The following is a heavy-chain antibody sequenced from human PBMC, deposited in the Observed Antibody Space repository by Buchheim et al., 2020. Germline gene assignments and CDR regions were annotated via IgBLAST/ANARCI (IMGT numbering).Heavy chain of an antibody. CDR3: ARGPYGSGSYSV. CDR2: IYYSGST. Sequence: QVQLQESGPGLVKPSETLSHTCTVSGGSISSYYWSWIRQAPGKGLEWIGYIYYSGSTNYNSSLKSRVTISVDTSKNQFSLKLSSVTAADTAVYYCARGPYGSGSYSVWGQGTL. D-gene: IGHD3-10*01. CDR1: GGSISSYY. J-gene: IGHJ4*02. V-gene: IGHV4-59*01.